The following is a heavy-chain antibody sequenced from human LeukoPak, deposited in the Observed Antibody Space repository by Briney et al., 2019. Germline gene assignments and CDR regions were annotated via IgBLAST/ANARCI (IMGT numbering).Heavy chain of an antibody. Sequence: GGSLRLSCAASGFTFSNFAMSWVRQAPGKGLEWVSVISGSGSRTYYADSVKGRFTISRDNSRNTIYLQMTSLRAEDTAVYYCANRGQGGSGDYSPYDYWGQGTLVSVSS. CDR2: ISGSGSRT. CDR1: GFTFSNFA. CDR3: ANRGQGGSGDYSPYDY. D-gene: IGHD3-10*01. J-gene: IGHJ4*02. V-gene: IGHV3-23*01.